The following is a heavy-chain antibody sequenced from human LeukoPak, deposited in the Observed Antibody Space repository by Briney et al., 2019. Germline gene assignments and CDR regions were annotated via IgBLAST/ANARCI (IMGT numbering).Heavy chain of an antibody. D-gene: IGHD3-22*01. J-gene: IGHJ6*02. Sequence: ASVKVSCKASGYTFTSYYMHWVRQAPGQGLEWMGIINPSGGSTSYAQKFQGRVTMTRDTSTSTVYMELSSLRSEDTAVYYCARGQVITTFYYYYGMDVWGQGTTVTVSS. V-gene: IGHV1-46*01. CDR3: ARGQVITTFYYYYGMDV. CDR1: GYTFTSYY. CDR2: INPSGGST.